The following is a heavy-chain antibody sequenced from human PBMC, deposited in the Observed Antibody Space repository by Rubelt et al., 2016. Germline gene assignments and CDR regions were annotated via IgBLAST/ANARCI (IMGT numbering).Heavy chain of an antibody. CDR2: ISGSGGST. Sequence: EVQLLESGGGSVQPGGSLRLSCAASGFTFSSYAMSWVRQAPGKGLEWVSAISGSGGSTYYADSVKGRFTISRDNAKNTLYLQMNSLRAEDTAVYYCAKVPIRTVTSTFDYWGQGTLVTVSS. CDR3: AKVPIRTVTSTFDY. D-gene: IGHD4-17*01. V-gene: IGHV3-23*01. CDR1: GFTFSSYA. J-gene: IGHJ4*02.